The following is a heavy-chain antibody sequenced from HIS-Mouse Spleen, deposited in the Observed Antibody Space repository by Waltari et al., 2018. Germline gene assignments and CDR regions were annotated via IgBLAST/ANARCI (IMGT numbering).Heavy chain of an antibody. CDR2: IKQDGSEK. J-gene: IGHJ6*02. CDR3: ASFTYYYGMDV. V-gene: IGHV3-7*01. CDR1: GFTFSRYW. Sequence: EVTLVDAGGGLVQPGCSLRRSGAVSGFTFSRYWMIWARQDTGEGLEWVANIKQDGSEKYYVDSVKGRFTISRDNAKNSLYLQMNSLRAEDTAVYYCASFTYYYGMDVWGQGTTVTVSS.